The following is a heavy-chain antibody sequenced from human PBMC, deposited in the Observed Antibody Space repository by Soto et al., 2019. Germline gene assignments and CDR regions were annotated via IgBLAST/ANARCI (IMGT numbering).Heavy chain of an antibody. D-gene: IGHD3-16*01. CDR3: ARDVWPRNWGGMDV. CDR1: GFTFSSYS. CDR2: ISSSSSYI. Sequence: EVQLVESGGGLVKPGGSLRLSCAASGFTFSSYSMNWVRQAPGKGLEWVSSISSSSSYIYYADSVKGRFTISRDNAKNSLYLQMNSLRAEDTAVYYCARDVWPRNWGGMDVWGQGTTVTVSS. J-gene: IGHJ6*02. V-gene: IGHV3-21*01.